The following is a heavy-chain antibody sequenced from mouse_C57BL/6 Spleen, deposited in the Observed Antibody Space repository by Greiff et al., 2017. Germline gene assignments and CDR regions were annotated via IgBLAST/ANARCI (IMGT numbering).Heavy chain of an antibody. V-gene: IGHV5-16*01. CDR3: ARGGNYYGSRGYAMDY. Sequence: EVMLVESEGGLVQPGSSMKLSCTASGFTFSDYYMAWVRQVPEKGLEWVANINHDGSSTYYLDSLKSRFIISRDNAKNNLYLQISSLKSEETAAYYCARGGNYYGSRGYAMDYWGQGTSVTVSS. CDR1: GFTFSDYY. CDR2: INHDGSST. J-gene: IGHJ4*01. D-gene: IGHD1-1*01.